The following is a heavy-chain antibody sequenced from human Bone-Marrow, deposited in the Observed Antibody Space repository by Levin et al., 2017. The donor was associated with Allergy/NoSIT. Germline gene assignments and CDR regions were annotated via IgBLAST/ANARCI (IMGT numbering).Heavy chain of an antibody. CDR3: VRCVAGRGDY. V-gene: IGHV3-72*01. J-gene: IGHJ4*02. CDR1: GFIFGDHY. CDR2: IRDRANSYTT. D-gene: IGHD2-21*01. Sequence: GGSLRLSCAGSGFIFGDHYMNWVRQAPGKGLEWVGRIRDRANSYTTEYAASVQGRFTISRDDSESSFYLEMNSLKTEDTAVYYCVRCVAGRGDYWGQGSLVTVSS.